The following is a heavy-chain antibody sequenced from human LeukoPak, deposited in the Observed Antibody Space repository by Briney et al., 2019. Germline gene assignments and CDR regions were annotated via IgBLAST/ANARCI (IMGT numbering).Heavy chain of an antibody. J-gene: IGHJ6*03. CDR2: IIPIFGTA. CDR1: GGTFSSYA. CDR3: ATPAVGYYYYYMDV. V-gene: IGHV1-69*05. Sequence: ASVKVSCKASGGTFSSYAISWVRQAPGQGLEWMGGIIPIFGTANYAQKFQGRVTITTDESTSTAYMELSSLRSEDTAVYYCATPAVGYYYYYMDVWGHGTTVTVSS. D-gene: IGHD1-26*01.